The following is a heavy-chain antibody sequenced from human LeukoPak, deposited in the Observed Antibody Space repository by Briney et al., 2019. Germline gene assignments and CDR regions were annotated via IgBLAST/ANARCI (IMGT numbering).Heavy chain of an antibody. CDR3: ARDYCSGGTCFSTY. D-gene: IGHD2-15*01. Sequence: EAGGSLRLSCASSGFTVSTVPIHWVRQARGKGLEWVAVISYDGNFKYYAESVKGRFTISRDNSKNTLYLQMNSLRLEDAAIYYCARDYCSGGTCFSTYWGQGTLVTVSS. CDR2: ISYDGNFK. J-gene: IGHJ4*02. V-gene: IGHV3-30*04. CDR1: GFTVSTVP.